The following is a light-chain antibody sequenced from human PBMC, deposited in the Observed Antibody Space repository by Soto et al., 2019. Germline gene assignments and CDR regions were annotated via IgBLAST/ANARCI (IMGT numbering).Light chain of an antibody. Sequence: EIVLTQSPGTLSLSPGDRATLSCRASQSVSSDYLAWYQQKPGQAPRLLIYGASSRATGIPDRFSGSGSGTDFTLTISRLEPEDFAMYYCQQYGSSAPITFGQGTRLEI. CDR3: QQYGSSAPIT. CDR2: GAS. V-gene: IGKV3-20*01. J-gene: IGKJ5*01. CDR1: QSVSSDY.